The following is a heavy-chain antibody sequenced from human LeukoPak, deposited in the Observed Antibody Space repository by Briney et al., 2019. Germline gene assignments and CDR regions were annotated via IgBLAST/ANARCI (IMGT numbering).Heavy chain of an antibody. V-gene: IGHV1-46*01. CDR3: ARDERDGGDTAMLGANNWFDP. CDR2: INPRGFST. D-gene: IGHD5-18*01. Sequence: ASVKVSCKASGYTFTRYGIIWVRQAPCQGLEWMGRINPRGFSTTYAQKFQGRVTMTRDTYTSTLYMALRSLRSEDTAVYYCARDERDGGDTAMLGANNWFDPWGQGTLVTVSS. CDR1: GYTFTRYG. J-gene: IGHJ5*02.